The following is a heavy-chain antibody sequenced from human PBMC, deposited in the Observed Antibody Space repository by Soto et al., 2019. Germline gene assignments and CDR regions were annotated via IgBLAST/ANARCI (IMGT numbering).Heavy chain of an antibody. Sequence: ASVKVSCKASGYTFTSYGISWVRQAPGQGLEWMGWISAYNGNTNYAQKLQGRVTMTTDTSTSTAYMELRSLRSEDTAVYYCASFVEEGATTISLSAYWGQGPLVTVTT. D-gene: IGHD1-1*01. J-gene: IGHJ1*01. V-gene: IGHV1-18*01. CDR3: ASFVEEGATTISLSAY. CDR2: ISAYNGNT. CDR1: GYTFTSYG.